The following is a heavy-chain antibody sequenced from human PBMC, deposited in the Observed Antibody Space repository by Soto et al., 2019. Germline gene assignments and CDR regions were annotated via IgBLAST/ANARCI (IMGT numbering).Heavy chain of an antibody. CDR1: GFSFSSYG. Sequence: EVQLVESGGGLAQPGGSLRLSCVASGFSFSSYGMTWVRQAPGKGLEWVSSISASGRSTYYADPVKGRFTLSRDSSRNTPHPQLNSLRAEATVVYFSVKGGGPVSPRKTWAQAFPVTV. V-gene: IGHV3-23*04. CDR2: ISASGRST. CDR3: VKGGGPVSPRKT. J-gene: IGHJ5*02.